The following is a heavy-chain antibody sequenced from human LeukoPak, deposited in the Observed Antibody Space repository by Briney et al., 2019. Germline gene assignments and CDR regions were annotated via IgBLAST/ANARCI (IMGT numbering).Heavy chain of an antibody. CDR1: VGSFSRYY. CDR2: INHSGST. V-gene: IGHV4-34*01. Sequence: SETLSLTCAVYVGSFSRYYWNWIRQPPGKGLEWIGEINHSGSTNYNPSLKSGAIILIDTAKNHVSLNMRAGTPAATAVYCCAGADSYSLVGIWGQGTMVTVSS. J-gene: IGHJ3*02. D-gene: IGHD3-16*02. CDR3: AGADSYSLVGI.